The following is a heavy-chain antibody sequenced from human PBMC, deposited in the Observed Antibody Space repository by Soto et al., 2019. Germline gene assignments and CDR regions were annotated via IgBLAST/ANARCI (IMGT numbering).Heavy chain of an antibody. CDR2: LYDVDGS. Sequence: DVQLVESGGGLIQPGESLRLYCAAFGLTISGKKYVAWVRQAPGKGLEWVSALYDVDGSFYADSVKGRCTTSSDSSKTTVYLQMNDLRTDETAVYYCETWHEREHAYDVWGQGTTVTVSS. CDR3: ETWHEREHAYDV. CDR1: GLTISGKKY. D-gene: IGHD1-1*01. J-gene: IGHJ3*01. V-gene: IGHV3-53*01.